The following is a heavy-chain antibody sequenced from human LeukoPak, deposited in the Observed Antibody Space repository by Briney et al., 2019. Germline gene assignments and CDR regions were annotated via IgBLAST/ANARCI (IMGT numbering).Heavy chain of an antibody. V-gene: IGHV1-3*03. CDR3: ARGADRWWTWYFDY. D-gene: IGHD2-15*01. J-gene: IGHJ4*02. CDR1: GYTFTSYA. CDR2: INAGNGNT. Sequence: RASVKVSCKASGYTFTSYAMHWVRQAPGQRLEWMGWINAGNGNTKYSQEFQGRVTITRDTSASTAYMELSSLRSEDMAVYYCARGADRWWTWYFDYWGQGTLVTVSS.